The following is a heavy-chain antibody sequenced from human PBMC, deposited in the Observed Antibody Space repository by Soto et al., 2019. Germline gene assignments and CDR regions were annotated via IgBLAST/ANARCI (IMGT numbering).Heavy chain of an antibody. D-gene: IGHD6-25*01. V-gene: IGHV4-4*02. CDR1: GGSICSSNW. Sequence: SETLSLTCAVSGGSICSSNWWSWVRQPPGKGLEWIGEIYHSGSTNYNPSLKSRVTISVDTSKNQVSLKLSSVTAADTAMYFCARQVSSAWPPYYYDMDVWGQGTTVTVSS. J-gene: IGHJ6*02. CDR3: ARQVSSAWPPYYYDMDV. CDR2: IYHSGST.